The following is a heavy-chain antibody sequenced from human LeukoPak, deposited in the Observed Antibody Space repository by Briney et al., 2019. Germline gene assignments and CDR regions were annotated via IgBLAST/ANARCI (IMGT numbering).Heavy chain of an antibody. CDR2: INQDGSEK. CDR3: ATFRILSGYDGSYFDF. CDR1: RFPFNSYW. D-gene: IGHD5-12*01. J-gene: IGHJ4*02. V-gene: IGHV3-7*01. Sequence: GGSLRLSCAASRFPFNSYWMSWVRQAPGKGLEWVADINQDGSEKNYVDSVKGRFTISRDNAKNSLYLQMSSLRAEDTAVYYCATFRILSGYDGSYFDFWGQGTQVTVSS.